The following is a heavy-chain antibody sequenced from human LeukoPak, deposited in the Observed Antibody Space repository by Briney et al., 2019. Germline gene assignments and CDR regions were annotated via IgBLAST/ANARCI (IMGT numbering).Heavy chain of an antibody. Sequence: GASVTVSCTASGYTFSNYVVHWVRQAPGQGLECMGWINPKNGDTNYVQKFQGRVTMTRDTSSSAVYMELTSLNSDETAMYYCARDVIMGDDQGWFAPWGQGTLVTVSS. CDR1: GYTFSNYV. V-gene: IGHV1-2*02. CDR2: INPKNGDT. J-gene: IGHJ5*02. CDR3: ARDVIMGDDQGWFAP. D-gene: IGHD3-16*01.